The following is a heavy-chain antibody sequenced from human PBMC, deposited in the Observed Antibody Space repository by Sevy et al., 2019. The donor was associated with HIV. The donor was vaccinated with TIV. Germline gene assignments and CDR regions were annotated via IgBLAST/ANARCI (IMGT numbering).Heavy chain of an antibody. J-gene: IGHJ4*02. CDR1: GYTFTSYS. CDR3: AIPWFSGYDGVDQ. D-gene: IGHD5-12*01. V-gene: IGHV1-46*01. Sequence: ASVKVSCKASGYTFTSYSIHWVRQAPGQGLEWMGIINPSGGSTTYSQMFQGRVTLTRDKSTSTVFLELSSLRSDDTAVYYGAIPWFSGYDGVDQWGQGTLVTGSS. CDR2: INPSGGST.